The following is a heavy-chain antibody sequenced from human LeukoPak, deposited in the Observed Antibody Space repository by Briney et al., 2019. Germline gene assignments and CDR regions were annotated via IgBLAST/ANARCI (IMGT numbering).Heavy chain of an antibody. V-gene: IGHV1-2*02. Sequence: ASVMLSCKASGYSFTGYYLHWVRQAPGQGLEWMGWINPKSGDTNYAEKFQDRVTLTRDTSISTAYTELTNLRSDDTAVYYCARPNGDYYNWFDPWGQGTLVTVSS. CDR3: ARPNGDYYNWFDP. J-gene: IGHJ5*02. CDR2: INPKSGDT. D-gene: IGHD4-17*01. CDR1: GYSFTGYY.